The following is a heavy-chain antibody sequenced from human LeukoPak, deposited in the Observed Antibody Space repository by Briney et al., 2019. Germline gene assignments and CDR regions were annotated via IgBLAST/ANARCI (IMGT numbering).Heavy chain of an antibody. CDR1: GFTFSSYS. D-gene: IGHD6-13*01. J-gene: IGHJ4*02. V-gene: IGHV3-21*01. CDR2: ISSGSSFI. CDR3: ARDSSAADFDY. Sequence: GGSLRLSCAASGFTFSSYSMNWVRQAPGKGLEWVSSISSGSSFIYYAVSVKGRFTISRDNAKNSLYLQMNSLRAEDTAVYYCARDSSAADFDYWGQGTLVTVSS.